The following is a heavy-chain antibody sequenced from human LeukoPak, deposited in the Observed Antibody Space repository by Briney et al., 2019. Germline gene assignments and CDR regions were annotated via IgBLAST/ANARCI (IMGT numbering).Heavy chain of an antibody. V-gene: IGHV3-23*01. J-gene: IGHJ1*01. CDR1: GFTFSSYA. D-gene: IGHD4-23*01. CDR3: ARDSHDYGGKPEYFQH. CDR2: ISGSGGST. Sequence: GGSLRLSCAASGFTFSSYAMSWVRQAPGKGLEWVSAISGSGGSTYYADSVKGRFTISRDNSKNTLYLQMNSLRAEDTAVYYCARDSHDYGGKPEYFQHWGQGTLVTVSS.